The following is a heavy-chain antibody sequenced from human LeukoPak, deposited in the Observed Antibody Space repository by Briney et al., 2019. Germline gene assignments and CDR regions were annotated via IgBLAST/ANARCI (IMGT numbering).Heavy chain of an antibody. CDR3: ARAMIGRGYSSSWTPNDAFDI. Sequence: GFPRLSCSASGFTLSSYAFDLVRQAPGEGLEYFSANSSNWGSTYYANSVKDRFTISRDNSKNTLYLQMGSLRAEDMAVYYCARAMIGRGYSSSWTPNDAFDIWGQGTMVTVSS. CDR1: GFTLSSYA. V-gene: IGHV3-64*01. J-gene: IGHJ3*02. D-gene: IGHD6-13*01. CDR2: NSSNWGST.